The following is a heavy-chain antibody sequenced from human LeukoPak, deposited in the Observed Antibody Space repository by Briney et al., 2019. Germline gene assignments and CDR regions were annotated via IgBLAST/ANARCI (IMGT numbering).Heavy chain of an antibody. V-gene: IGHV4-34*01. CDR2: INHSGST. CDR3: ASSRDGYNSGSYFDY. Sequence: SETLSLTCAVYGGSFSGYYWSWIRQPPGKGLEWIGEINHSGSTNYNPSLKSRVTISVDTSKNQFFLKLSSVTAADTAVYYCASSRDGYNSGSYFDYWGQGTLVTVSS. CDR1: GGSFSGYY. J-gene: IGHJ4*02. D-gene: IGHD5-12*01.